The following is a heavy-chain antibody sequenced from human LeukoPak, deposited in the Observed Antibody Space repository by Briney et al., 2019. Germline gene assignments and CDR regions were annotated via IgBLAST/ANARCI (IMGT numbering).Heavy chain of an antibody. CDR2: IYYSGST. J-gene: IGHJ4*02. D-gene: IGHD1-26*01. CDR3: AKSGGYGLIDY. V-gene: IGHV4-59*08. Sequence: SETLSLTCSVSGGSISSYYWSWIRQPPGKGLEWIGYIYYSGSTNHNPSLKSRVTISVDTSKNQFSLRLSSVTAADTAMYYCAKSGGYGLIDYWGQGTLVTVSS. CDR1: GGSISSYY.